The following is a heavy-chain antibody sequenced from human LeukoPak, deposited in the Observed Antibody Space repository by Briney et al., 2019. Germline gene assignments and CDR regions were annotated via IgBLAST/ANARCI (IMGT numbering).Heavy chain of an antibody. CDR3: AKAPLSSSWYWVADY. CDR1: GFTFSSYG. D-gene: IGHD6-13*01. J-gene: IGHJ4*02. Sequence: HPGGSLRLSCAASGFTFSSYGMHWVRQAPGKGLEWVAVISYDGSNKYYADSVKGRFTISRDKSKNTLYLQMNSLRAEDTAVYYCAKAPLSSSWYWVADYWGQGTLVTVSS. CDR2: ISYDGSNK. V-gene: IGHV3-30*18.